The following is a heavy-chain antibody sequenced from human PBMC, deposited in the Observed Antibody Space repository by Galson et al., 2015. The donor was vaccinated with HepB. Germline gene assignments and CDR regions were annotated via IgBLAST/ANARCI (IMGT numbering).Heavy chain of an antibody. Sequence: PALVKPTQTPTLTCTFSGFSLSTSGGGVGWIRQPPGKALEWLALIYWNDDKRYSPSLKTRLTITKDTSRDQVVLTMTNMDPVDTGTYYCARSRKLGTNFDNWGQGTLVTVSS. D-gene: IGHD7-27*01. CDR1: GFSLSTSGGG. V-gene: IGHV2-5*01. CDR3: ARSRKLGTNFDN. J-gene: IGHJ4*02. CDR2: IYWNDDK.